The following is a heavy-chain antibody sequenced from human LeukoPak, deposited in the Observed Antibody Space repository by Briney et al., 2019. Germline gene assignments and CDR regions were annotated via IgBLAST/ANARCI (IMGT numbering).Heavy chain of an antibody. D-gene: IGHD1-26*01. V-gene: IGHV4-59*01. J-gene: IGHJ4*02. CDR2: IYYSGST. CDR1: GGSISSYY. CDR3: ARERIVGATTGFDY. Sequence: PSETLSLTCTVSGGSISSYYWSWIRQPPGKGLEWIGYIYYSGSTNYNPSLKSRVTISVDTSKNQFSLKLSSVTAADTAVYYCARERIVGATTGFDYWGQGTLVTVSS.